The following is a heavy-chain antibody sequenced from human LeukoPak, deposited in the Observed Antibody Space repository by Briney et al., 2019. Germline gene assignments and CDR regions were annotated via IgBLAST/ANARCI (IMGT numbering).Heavy chain of an antibody. J-gene: IGHJ4*02. CDR2: IKEDGGHK. CDR1: GFTFSKSW. V-gene: IGHV3-7*05. D-gene: IGHD6-19*01. Sequence: GGSLRLSCAASGFTFSKSWMTWVRQAPGRGLQWVAHIKEDGGHKYYVDSVEGRFTISRDNDKTSVYLQMNSLRAEDTAVYYCATWSSGWQFDFWGQGTLVTVSS. CDR3: ATWSSGWQFDF.